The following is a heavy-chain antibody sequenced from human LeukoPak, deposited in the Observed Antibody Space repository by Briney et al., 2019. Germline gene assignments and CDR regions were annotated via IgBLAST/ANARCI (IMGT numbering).Heavy chain of an antibody. CDR3: AKGLGTANYFDY. CDR1: GFTFSSYG. D-gene: IGHD5-18*01. V-gene: IGHV3-30*18. J-gene: IGHJ4*02. Sequence: GGSLRLSCAASGFTFSSYGMHWVRQAPGKGLEWVAVISCDGSNKYYADSVKGRFTISRDNSKNTLYLQMNSLRAEDTAVYYCAKGLGTANYFDYWGQGTLVTVSS. CDR2: ISCDGSNK.